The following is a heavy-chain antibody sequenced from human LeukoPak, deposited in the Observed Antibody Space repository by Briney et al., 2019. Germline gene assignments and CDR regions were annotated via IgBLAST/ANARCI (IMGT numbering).Heavy chain of an antibody. V-gene: IGHV1-2*02. CDR1: GYTFTGYY. D-gene: IGHD6-13*01. Sequence: ASVKVSCKASGYTFTGYYIHWVRQAPGQGLEWMGWINPNSGGTNYAQKFQGRVTMTRDTSISTAYMELSRLRSDDTAVYYCARVRYGSSWSSIYYFDYWGQGTLVTVSS. CDR3: ARVRYGSSWSSIYYFDY. J-gene: IGHJ4*02. CDR2: INPNSGGT.